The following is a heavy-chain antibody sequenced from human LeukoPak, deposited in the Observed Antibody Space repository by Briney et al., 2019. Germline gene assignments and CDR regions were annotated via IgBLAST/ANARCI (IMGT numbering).Heavy chain of an antibody. D-gene: IGHD2/OR15-2a*01. CDR3: ATIVWGGASFGI. V-gene: IGHV4-59*11. J-gene: IGHJ3*02. CDR1: GDSITSHF. Sequence: SETLSLTCIVSGDSITSHFWSWIRQAPGKGLEYIGYIYSGGATHSNPSLKSRVTISLDTSKSQAYLVLSSVTAADTAIYYCATIVWGGASFGIWGQGTMVVVSS. CDR2: IYSGGAT.